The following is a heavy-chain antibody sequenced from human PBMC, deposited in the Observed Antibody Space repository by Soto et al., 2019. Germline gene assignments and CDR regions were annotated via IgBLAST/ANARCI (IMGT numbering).Heavy chain of an antibody. CDR2: IYYSGST. CDR1: GGSISSYY. CDR3: ARDYTSGLANYYYYYGMDV. J-gene: IGHJ6*02. D-gene: IGHD3-16*01. Sequence: SETLSLTCTVSGGSISSYYWSWIRQPPGKGLEWIGYIYYSGSTNYNPSLKSRVTISVDTSKNQFSLKLSSVTAADTAVYYCARDYTSGLANYYYYYGMDVWGQGTKVTVSS. V-gene: IGHV4-59*01.